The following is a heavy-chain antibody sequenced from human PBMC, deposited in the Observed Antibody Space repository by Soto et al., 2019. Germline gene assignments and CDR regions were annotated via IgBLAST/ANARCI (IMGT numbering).Heavy chain of an antibody. V-gene: IGHV4-4*07. J-gene: IGHJ6*02. CDR1: GVSISSYH. CDR2: IYTRGST. D-gene: IGHD3-22*01. CDR3: AREGRYLDSSAYPYNDVMDV. Sequence: EILSVTCTVSGVSISSYHWSWIRQPAGKGLEWIGRIYTRGSTNYNPSLESRVTMSVDTSKNQLSLKLSSVTAAETAVYYCAREGRYLDSSAYPYNDVMDVWGQGTTVTVSS.